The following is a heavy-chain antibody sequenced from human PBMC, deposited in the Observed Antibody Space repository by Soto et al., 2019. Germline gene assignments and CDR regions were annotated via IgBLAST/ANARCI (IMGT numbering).Heavy chain of an antibody. CDR2: IYWDDDT. Sequence: SPTLQNPTQTLTLTCTFSGFSISTSGVGVGWIRQPPGKALEWLARIYWDDDTRYRPSLKGRRTVTKDTYKNQMVHRMTNMDPVDTATYYCAHSPYLIEVFDYWGMETLFTVSS. CDR1: GFSISTSGVG. J-gene: IGHJ4*02. V-gene: IGHV2-5*02. CDR3: AHSPYLIEVFDY. D-gene: IGHD2-21*01.